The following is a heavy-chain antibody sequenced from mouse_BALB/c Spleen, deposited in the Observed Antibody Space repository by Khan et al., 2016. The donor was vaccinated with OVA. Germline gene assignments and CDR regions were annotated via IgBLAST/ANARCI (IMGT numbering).Heavy chain of an antibody. CDR2: IFPGNNDT. Sequence: VQLQQSGTVLARPGASVKLSCKATGYTFTSYWMHWVKQRPGQGLEWIGGIFPGNNDTNYNQKIKDRAKLTAVTSASTANMERNSLTNEDSAVYYCTRAGYGAFAYWGQGTLVTVSA. J-gene: IGHJ3*01. CDR1: GYTFTSYW. V-gene: IGHV1-5*01. CDR3: TRAGYGAFAY. D-gene: IGHD1-1*01.